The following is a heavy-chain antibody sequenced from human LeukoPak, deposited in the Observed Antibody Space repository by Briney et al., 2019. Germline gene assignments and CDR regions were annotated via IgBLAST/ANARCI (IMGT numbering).Heavy chain of an antibody. CDR2: IYYSGST. CDR3: ARGDPGFPFDP. Sequence: SETLSLTCTVSGGSISSGGYYWNWIRQHPGKGLEWIGYIYYSGSTNYNPSLKSRVTISVDTSKNQFSLKLSSVTAADTAVYYCARGDPGFPFDPWGQGTLVTVSS. V-gene: IGHV4-61*08. J-gene: IGHJ5*02. D-gene: IGHD1-1*01. CDR1: GGSISSGGYY.